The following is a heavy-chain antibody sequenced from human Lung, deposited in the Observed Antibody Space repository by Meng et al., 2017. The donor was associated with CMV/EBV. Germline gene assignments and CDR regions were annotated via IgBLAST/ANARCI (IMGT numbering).Heavy chain of an antibody. CDR1: GFRFDDYG. CDR3: AKDLLLFGGPNAYFDQ. CDR2: IRHDGTNK. Sequence: GGSXRLXCAASGFRFDDYGMHWVRQTPGKGLEWVAFIRHDGTNKFYGASVKGRFTISRDNSKSTVYLQMNSLRPEETALYYCAKDLLLFGGPNAYFDQWGQGMXVTVSS. J-gene: IGHJ4*02. V-gene: IGHV3-30*02. D-gene: IGHD3-16*01.